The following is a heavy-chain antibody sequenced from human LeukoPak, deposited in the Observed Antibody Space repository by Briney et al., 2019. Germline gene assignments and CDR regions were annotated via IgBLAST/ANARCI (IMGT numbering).Heavy chain of an antibody. Sequence: SETLSLTCTVSGGSISSYYWRWIRQPPGKGLEWLGYIYYSGSTNYNPSLKSRVTISVDTSKNQFSLKLSSVTAADTAVYYCARDQATYYYGSGSYPYYYYYMDVWGKGTTVTVSS. CDR2: IYYSGST. J-gene: IGHJ6*03. V-gene: IGHV4-59*01. CDR1: GGSISSYY. D-gene: IGHD3-10*01. CDR3: ARDQATYYYGSGSYPYYYYYMDV.